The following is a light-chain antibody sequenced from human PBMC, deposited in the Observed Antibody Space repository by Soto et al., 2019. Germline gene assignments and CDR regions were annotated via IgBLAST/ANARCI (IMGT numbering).Light chain of an antibody. Sequence: EIVLTQSPGTLSLSPGERATLSCRASQSVSSSYLAWYQQKPGQAPRLLIYGASSRATGIPHRFSGSGSGTDFTLTIIRLESEDFAVYYCQQYGSSPPITFGQGTRLEIK. J-gene: IGKJ5*01. CDR1: QSVSSSY. CDR3: QQYGSSPPIT. V-gene: IGKV3-20*01. CDR2: GAS.